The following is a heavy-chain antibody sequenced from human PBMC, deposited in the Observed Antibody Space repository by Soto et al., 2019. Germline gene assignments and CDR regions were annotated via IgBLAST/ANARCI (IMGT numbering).Heavy chain of an antibody. CDR1: GFTFSNSW. CDR2: IKPDGSYT. D-gene: IGHD3-22*01. J-gene: IGHJ4*02. CDR3: GTGDSGYLSY. Sequence: EVQLVESGGTLVQPGGSLRLSCAASGFTFSNSWLHWVRQAPGKGLVWVSRIKPDGSYTTYADSVKGRFTISRDNAKNTVYLQMNSLRVDDTAVYYCGTGDSGYLSYWGRGTLVTVSS. V-gene: IGHV3-74*03.